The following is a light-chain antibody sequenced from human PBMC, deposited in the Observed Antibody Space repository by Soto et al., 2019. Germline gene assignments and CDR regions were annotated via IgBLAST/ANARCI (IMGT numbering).Light chain of an antibody. Sequence: QSALTQPASWSGSPGQSITISCTGTSSDVGSYNLVSWYQQHPGKVPKLIIYQGGQRPSGVSSRFAGSKSGNTASLTISGLQAEDEAEYFCSSYAGSSTLFVFGTGTKVTVL. CDR2: QGG. CDR3: SSYAGSSTLFV. J-gene: IGLJ1*01. V-gene: IGLV2-23*01. CDR1: SSDVGSYNL.